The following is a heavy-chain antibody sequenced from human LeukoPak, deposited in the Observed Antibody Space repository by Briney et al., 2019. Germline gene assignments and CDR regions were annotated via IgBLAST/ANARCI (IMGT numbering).Heavy chain of an antibody. D-gene: IGHD1-26*01. CDR2: IYDSGST. CDR3: AKSGGYGLIDY. V-gene: IGHV4-39*01. CDR1: GASISGSGYY. J-gene: IGHJ6*04. Sequence: SETLSLTCTVSGASISGSGYYWGWIRQPPGKGLEWIGNIYDSGSTYYNASLQSRVTISIDTSKNQFSLRLSSVTAADTAMYYCAKSGGYGLIDYWGKGTTVTVSS.